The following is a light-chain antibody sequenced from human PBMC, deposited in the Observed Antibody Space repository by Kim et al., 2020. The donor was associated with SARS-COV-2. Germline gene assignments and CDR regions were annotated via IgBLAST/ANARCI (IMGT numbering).Light chain of an antibody. Sequence: VALGPTATIPCGGNNIENKNVHWYHQRPGQAPVLVMYRDKKRPSGIPERLSGSNSGNTATLTISRVEAGDEGDYYCQVWDSRTVVFGGGTQLTVL. CDR1: NIENKN. CDR3: QVWDSRTVV. V-gene: IGLV3-9*01. CDR2: RDK. J-gene: IGLJ2*01.